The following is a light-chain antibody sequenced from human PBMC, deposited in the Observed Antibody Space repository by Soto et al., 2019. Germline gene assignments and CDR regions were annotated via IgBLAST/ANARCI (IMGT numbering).Light chain of an antibody. CDR3: QQYNNWPTWT. CDR2: GVS. CDR1: QSGSSN. Sequence: QAPATLCVSPGERPTLSCRDSQSGSSNLAWYQQKPGQGPRLLIYGVSTRATGIPARFSGGGSGTEFTLIITSLQSEDFAVYYCQQYNNWPTWTFGQGTKVDI. J-gene: IGKJ1*01. V-gene: IGKV3-15*01.